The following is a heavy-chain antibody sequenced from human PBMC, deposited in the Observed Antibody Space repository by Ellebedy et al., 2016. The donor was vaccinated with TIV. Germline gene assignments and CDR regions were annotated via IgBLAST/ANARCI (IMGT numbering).Heavy chain of an antibody. V-gene: IGHV4-39*01. CDR1: GGSISSSSYY. CDR2: IYYSGST. Sequence: SETLSLXCTVSGGSISSSSYYWGWIRQPPGKGLEWIGSIYYSGSTYYNPSLKSRVTISVDTSKNQFSLKLSSVTAADTAVYYCARRYCSSTSCYYDAFDIWGQGTMVTVSS. D-gene: IGHD2-2*01. J-gene: IGHJ3*02. CDR3: ARRYCSSTSCYYDAFDI.